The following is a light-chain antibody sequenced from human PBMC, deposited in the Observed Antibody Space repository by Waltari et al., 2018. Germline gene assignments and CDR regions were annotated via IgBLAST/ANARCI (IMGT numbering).Light chain of an antibody. CDR1: SRALRGSNL. CDR2: DDT. CDR3: CSYAGSSAVV. Sequence: QSALPQPAAVSGSPGPSITLPCSRRSRALRGSNLVSWYQHHPGKAPNPMIYDDTKRPSGVSNRFSGSKSGNTASLTISGLQAEDEADYYCCSYAGSSAVVFGGGTKLTVL. J-gene: IGLJ2*01. V-gene: IGLV2-23*01.